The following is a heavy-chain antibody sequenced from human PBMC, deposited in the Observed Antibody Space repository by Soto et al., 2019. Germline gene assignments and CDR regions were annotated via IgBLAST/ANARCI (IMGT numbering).Heavy chain of an antibody. CDR1: GGTFSTYT. D-gene: IGHD6-13*01. Sequence: QVHLEQSGAEVKKPGSSVTVSCKAAGGTFSTYTLIWVRQAPGQGLEWMGRIIPMLTVTNSAQQFQGRVTLTADKSTSTAFMELTSLTTDDTAVYYCSISSWSAATFDVWGQGTMVTVSS. J-gene: IGHJ3*01. V-gene: IGHV1-69*02. CDR2: IIPMLTVT. CDR3: SISSWSAATFDV.